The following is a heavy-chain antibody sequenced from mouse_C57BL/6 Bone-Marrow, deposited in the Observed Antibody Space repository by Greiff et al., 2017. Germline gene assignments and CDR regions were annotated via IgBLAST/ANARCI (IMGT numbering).Heavy chain of an antibody. CDR3: ARDYGNYVWYFDV. CDR1: GYTFTSYW. D-gene: IGHD2-1*01. J-gene: IGHJ1*03. Sequence: QVQLQHPGAELVRPGSSVKLSCKASGYTFTSYWMDWVKQRPGQGLEWIGNIYPSDSETHYNQKFKDKATLTVDKSSSTAYMQLSSLTSEDSAVYYCARDYGNYVWYFDVWGTGTTVTVAS. V-gene: IGHV1-61*01. CDR2: IYPSDSET.